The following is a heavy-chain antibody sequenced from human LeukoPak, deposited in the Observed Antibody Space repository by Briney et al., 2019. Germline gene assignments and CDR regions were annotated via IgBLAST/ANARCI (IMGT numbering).Heavy chain of an antibody. J-gene: IGHJ4*02. CDR3: ARGYFWAIAVAGYYFDY. D-gene: IGHD6-19*01. CDR1: GGSFSGYY. Sequence: SETLSLTCAVYGGSFSGYYWSWIRQPPGKGLEWIGEINHSGSTNYNPSLKSRVTISVDTSKNQFSLKLSSVTAADTAVYYCARGYFWAIAVAGYYFDYWGQGTLVTVSS. CDR2: INHSGST. V-gene: IGHV4-34*01.